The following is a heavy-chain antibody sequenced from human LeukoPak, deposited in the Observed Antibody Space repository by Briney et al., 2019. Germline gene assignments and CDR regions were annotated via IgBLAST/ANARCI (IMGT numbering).Heavy chain of an antibody. J-gene: IGHJ6*02. Sequence: GGSLRLSCAASGFTFSTYAMSWVRLAPGKGLEWVSGISDSGGSTYYADSVKGRFTSSRDNSNNPLYVQMNSLRVEDTAVYYCAKSGGLSGSGRLAMDVWGQGTTVTVSS. CDR1: GFTFSTYA. CDR3: AKSGGLSGSGRLAMDV. D-gene: IGHD3-10*01. CDR2: ISDSGGST. V-gene: IGHV3-23*01.